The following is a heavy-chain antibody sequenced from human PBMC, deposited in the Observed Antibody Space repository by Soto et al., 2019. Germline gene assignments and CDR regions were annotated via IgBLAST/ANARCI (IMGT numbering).Heavy chain of an antibody. CDR3: ARVGTGTRVMDV. V-gene: IGHV4-30-2*01. Sequence: SETLSLTCAVSGGSISSGGYSWSWIRQPPGKGLEWIGYIYHSGSTYYNPSLKSRVTISVDRSKNQFSLKLSSVTAADTAVYYCARVGTGTRVMDVWGQGTTVTVS. CDR2: IYHSGST. CDR1: GGSISSGGYS. D-gene: IGHD1-7*01. J-gene: IGHJ6*02.